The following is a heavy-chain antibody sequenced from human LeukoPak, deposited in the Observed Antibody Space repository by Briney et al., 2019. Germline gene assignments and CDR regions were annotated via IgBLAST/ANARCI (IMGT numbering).Heavy chain of an antibody. CDR2: ISGSGGST. CDR1: GFTFSSYA. D-gene: IGHD2-15*01. J-gene: IGHJ3*02. V-gene: IGHV3-23*01. CDR3: AREMGSSSYVFDI. Sequence: SGGSLRLSCAASGFTFSSYAMSWVRQAPGKGLEWVSAISGSGGSTYYADSVKGRFTISRDNAKNTLLLQMNSLKTEDTAVYYCAREMGSSSYVFDIWGQGTMVTVSS.